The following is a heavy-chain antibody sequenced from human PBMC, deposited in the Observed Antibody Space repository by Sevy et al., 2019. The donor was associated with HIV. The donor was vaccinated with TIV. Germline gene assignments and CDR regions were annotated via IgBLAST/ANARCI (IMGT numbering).Heavy chain of an antibody. V-gene: IGHV3-30-3*01. CDR3: YVCVSYLHDAFDI. D-gene: IGHD3-16*02. Sequence: GGSLRLSCAASGFTFSSYAMHWVRQAPGKGLEWVAVISYDGSNKYYADSVKGRFTISRDNIKNTLYLQMNSLRAEDTAVYYSYVCVSYLHDAFDIWGQGTMVTVSS. CDR1: GFTFSSYA. CDR2: ISYDGSNK. J-gene: IGHJ3*02.